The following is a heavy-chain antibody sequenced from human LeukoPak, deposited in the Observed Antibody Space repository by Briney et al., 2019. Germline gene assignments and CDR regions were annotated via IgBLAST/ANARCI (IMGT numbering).Heavy chain of an antibody. CDR2: INPNSGGT. D-gene: IGHD5-18*01. J-gene: IGHJ4*02. CDR3: ATLDTAMVSLDY. V-gene: IGHV1-2*02. Sequence: GASVKVSCRASGYTFTGYYMHWVRQAPGQGLEWMGWINPNSGGTNYAQKFQGRVTMTRDTSISTAYMELSRLRSDDTAVYYCATLDTAMVSLDYWGQGTLVTVSS. CDR1: GYTFTGYY.